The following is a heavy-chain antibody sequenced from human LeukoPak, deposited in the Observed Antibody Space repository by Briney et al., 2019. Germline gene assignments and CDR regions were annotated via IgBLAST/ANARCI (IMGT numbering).Heavy chain of an antibody. CDR2: ISYDGSNK. J-gene: IGHJ4*02. CDR1: GFTFSSYG. V-gene: IGHV3-30*18. CDR3: AKDSTPYYFDY. D-gene: IGHD2-15*01. Sequence: GGSLRLSCAASGFTFSSYGMRWVRQAPGKGLEWVAVISYDGSNKYYADSVKGRFTISRDNSKNTLYLQMNRLRAEDTAVYYCAKDSTPYYFDYWGQGTLVTVSS.